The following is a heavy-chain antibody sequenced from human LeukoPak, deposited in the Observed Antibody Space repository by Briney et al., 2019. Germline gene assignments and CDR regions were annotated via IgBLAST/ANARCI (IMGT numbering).Heavy chain of an antibody. CDR2: INHSGST. Sequence: PSETLSLTCAVYGGSFSGYYWSWIRQPPWKGLEWIGEINHSGSTNYNPSLKSRVTISVDTSKNQFSLKLSSVTAADTAVYYCARHVRGRSKDFDYWGQGTLVTVSS. CDR1: GGSFSGYY. J-gene: IGHJ4*02. D-gene: IGHD1-14*01. CDR3: ARHVRGRSKDFDY. V-gene: IGHV4-34*01.